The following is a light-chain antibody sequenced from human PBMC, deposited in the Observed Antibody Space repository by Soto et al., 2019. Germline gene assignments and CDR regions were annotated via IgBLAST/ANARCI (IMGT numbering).Light chain of an antibody. CDR1: SSDIGGYNS. V-gene: IGLV2-14*01. CDR2: EVS. CDR3: SSYTSTSAWV. Sequence: QSALTQPASVSGSPGQSITISCTGTSSDIGGYNSVSWYQQHPGTAPQLMIYEVSNRPSGVSNRFSGSKSGNTASLTISGLQPEDESDYYCSSYTSTSAWVFGGGTKLTVL. J-gene: IGLJ3*02.